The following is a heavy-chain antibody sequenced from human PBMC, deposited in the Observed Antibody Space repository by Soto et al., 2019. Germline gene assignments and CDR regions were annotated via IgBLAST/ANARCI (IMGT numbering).Heavy chain of an antibody. D-gene: IGHD6-19*01. J-gene: IGHJ4*02. Sequence: PGGSLRLSCAASGFTFSSYAMHWVRQAPGKGLEWVAVISYDGSNKYYADSVEGRFTISRDNSKNTLYLQMNSLRAEDTAVYYCASRFRLIAVAGVGMDYWGQGTLVTVSS. V-gene: IGHV3-30-3*01. CDR3: ASRFRLIAVAGVGMDY. CDR2: ISYDGSNK. CDR1: GFTFSSYA.